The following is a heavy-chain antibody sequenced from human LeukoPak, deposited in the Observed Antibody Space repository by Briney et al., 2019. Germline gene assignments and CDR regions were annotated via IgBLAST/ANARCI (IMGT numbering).Heavy chain of an antibody. CDR2: ISKDGSNE. D-gene: IGHD3-10*01. CDR1: GFTFSSYA. J-gene: IGHJ4*02. CDR3: ARDAYYGSGRSRQPSPV. V-gene: IGHV3-30*15. Sequence: GRSLRLSCAASGFTFSSYAMYWVRQAPGKGLEWVALISKDGSNEDHADSVKGRFTISRDNSRTTLYLQMSSLRPEDTAVYYCARDAYYGSGRSRQPSPVWGQGTLVTVSS.